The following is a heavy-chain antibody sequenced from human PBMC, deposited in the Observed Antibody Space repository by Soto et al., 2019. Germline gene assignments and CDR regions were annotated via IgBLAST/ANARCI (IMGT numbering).Heavy chain of an antibody. D-gene: IGHD3-9*01. V-gene: IGHV1-18*04. Sequence: ASGKVSCKASGYTFTSYGISWVRQAPGQGLEWMGWISAYNGNTNYAQKLQGRVTMTTDTSTSTAYMELRSLRSDDTAVYYCARDLPQDILTGYPFDPWGQGTLVTVSS. CDR2: ISAYNGNT. J-gene: IGHJ5*02. CDR3: ARDLPQDILTGYPFDP. CDR1: GYTFTSYG.